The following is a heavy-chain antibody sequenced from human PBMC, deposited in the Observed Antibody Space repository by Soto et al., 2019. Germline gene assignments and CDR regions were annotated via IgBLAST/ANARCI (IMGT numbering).Heavy chain of an antibody. V-gene: IGHV1-46*01. CDR2: INPSTGST. D-gene: IGHD5-18*01. CDR1: GYTFTNYY. Sequence: ASVKVSCKASGYTFTNYYIHWVRQAPGQGLEWMGIINPSTGSTTYAQKFQGRVTLTRDTSTSTVYMDLNSLRAEDTAVYYCARESSYGYIFDCWGQGTLVTVSS. CDR3: ARESSYGYIFDC. J-gene: IGHJ4*02.